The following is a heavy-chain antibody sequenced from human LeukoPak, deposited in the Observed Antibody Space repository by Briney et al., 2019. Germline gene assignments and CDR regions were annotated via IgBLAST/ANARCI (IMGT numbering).Heavy chain of an antibody. Sequence: GASVKVSCKVSGYTVTDSSMHWVRLAAGKGLEWMGGFDPVDGRTFYAQKFQGRVTMIEDRSTNTAYMELSSLSFEDTAVYYCASGDPGHWGQGTLVTVSS. J-gene: IGHJ4*02. CDR2: FDPVDGRT. V-gene: IGHV1-24*01. D-gene: IGHD1-26*01. CDR3: ASGDPGH. CDR1: GYTVTDSS.